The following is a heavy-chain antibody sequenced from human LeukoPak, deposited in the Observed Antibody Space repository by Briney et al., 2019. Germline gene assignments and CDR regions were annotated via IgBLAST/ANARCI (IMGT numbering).Heavy chain of an antibody. CDR1: GFTFSSYA. J-gene: IGHJ6*02. CDR2: ISGSGGST. D-gene: IGHD3-9*01. V-gene: IGHV3-23*01. Sequence: PGGSLRLSCAASGFTFSSYAVSWVRQAPGKGLEWVSAISGSGGSTYYADSVKGRFTISRDNSKNTLYLQMNSLRAEDTAVYYCAKAVDILTGYPYYYYYGMDVWGQGTTVTVSS. CDR3: AKAVDILTGYPYYYYYGMDV.